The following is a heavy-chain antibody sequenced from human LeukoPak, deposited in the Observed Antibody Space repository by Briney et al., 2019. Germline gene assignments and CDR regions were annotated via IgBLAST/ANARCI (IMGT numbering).Heavy chain of an antibody. Sequence: ASVKVSCKASGYAFTSYPISWVRQAPGQGLEWMGWITTYNGNTHYAQKLQGRVTMTTETSTSTAYMDLRGLRSDDTAVYYCARGYDYGDYVGDFDYWGQGTLVTVSS. V-gene: IGHV1-18*01. D-gene: IGHD4-17*01. J-gene: IGHJ4*02. CDR2: ITTYNGNT. CDR1: GYAFTSYP. CDR3: ARGYDYGDYVGDFDY.